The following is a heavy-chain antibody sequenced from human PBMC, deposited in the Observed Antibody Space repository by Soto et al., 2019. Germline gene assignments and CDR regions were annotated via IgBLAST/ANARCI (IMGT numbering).Heavy chain of an antibody. V-gene: IGHV3-23*01. CDR3: GKDMISDDSSRYYAAY. D-gene: IGHD3-22*01. J-gene: IGHJ4*02. Sequence: PGGALRLCCAGSGGTVSRYAMSWVRQAPGKGLEWVAAISGSGGSTYYADSVKGRFTISRDNSKNTLYLQMNSLRAEDTAVYYCGKDMISDDSSRYYAAYRGQGTLVTVSS. CDR2: ISGSGGST. CDR1: GGTVSRYA.